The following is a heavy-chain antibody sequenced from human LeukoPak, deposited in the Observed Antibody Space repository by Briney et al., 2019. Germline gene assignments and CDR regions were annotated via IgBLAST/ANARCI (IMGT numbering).Heavy chain of an antibody. CDR1: GFTFNEHY. CDR3: VASIISPSNY. J-gene: IGHJ4*02. Sequence: GVLRLSCATSGFTFNEHYLGWVRQAPGKGLEWVGRTKNRANSYTTEYAASVKGRFTISRDDSKNSLRLQMNSLKTEDTAIYYCVASIISPSNYWGLGTLVTVSS. CDR2: TKNRANSYTT. V-gene: IGHV3-72*01. D-gene: IGHD3-10*01.